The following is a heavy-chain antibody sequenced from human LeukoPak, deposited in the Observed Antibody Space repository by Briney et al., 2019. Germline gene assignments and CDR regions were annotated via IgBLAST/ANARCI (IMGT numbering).Heavy chain of an antibody. Sequence: GALRLSCAASGFTFSSYSMNWVRQPPGKGLEWVSSISSSSSYIYYADSVKGRFTISRDNAKNSLYLQMTSLRAEDTAVYYCARGGPGDYYYYMDVWGKGTTVTISS. V-gene: IGHV3-21*01. J-gene: IGHJ6*03. D-gene: IGHD3-10*01. CDR2: ISSSSSYI. CDR1: GFTFSSYS. CDR3: ARGGPGDYYYYMDV.